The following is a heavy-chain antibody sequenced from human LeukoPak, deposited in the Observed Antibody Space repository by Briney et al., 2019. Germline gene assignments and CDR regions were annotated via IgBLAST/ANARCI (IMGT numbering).Heavy chain of an antibody. D-gene: IGHD3-10*01. CDR2: IYSGGST. J-gene: IGHJ4*02. CDR1: GFTVSSNY. Sequence: PGGSLRLSCAASGFTVSSNYMSWVRQAPGKGLEWVSVIYSGGSTYYADSVKGRFTISRDNSKNTLYLQMNSLRAEDTAVYCCAKVDTYYYGSGSYFDYWGQGTLVTVSS. CDR3: AKVDTYYYGSGSYFDY. V-gene: IGHV3-53*01.